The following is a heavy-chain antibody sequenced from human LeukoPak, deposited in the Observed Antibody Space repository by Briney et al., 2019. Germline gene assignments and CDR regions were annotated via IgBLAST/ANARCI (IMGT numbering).Heavy chain of an antibody. J-gene: IGHJ6*02. Sequence: SVDVSCKASAGTFSSYAISWVRQAPGQGLEWMGRIIPILGIANYAQKFQGRVTITADKSTSTAYMELSSLRSEDAAVYYCARDFSWTGDYYYYGMDVWGQVTTVTVSS. CDR1: AGTFSSYA. CDR3: ARDFSWTGDYYYYGMDV. CDR2: IIPILGIA. V-gene: IGHV1-69*04. D-gene: IGHD3/OR15-3a*01.